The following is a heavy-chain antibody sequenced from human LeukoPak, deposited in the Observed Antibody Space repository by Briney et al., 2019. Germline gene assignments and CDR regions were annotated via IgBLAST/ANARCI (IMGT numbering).Heavy chain of an antibody. D-gene: IGHD3-22*01. CDR1: GFTFSSYA. CDR3: AARPGGNYYDSSSYYFDY. CDR2: ISGSGGST. Sequence: PGGSLRLSCAASGFTFSSYAMSWVRQAPGKGLEWVSAISGSGGSTYYADSVKGRFTISRDNSKNTLYLQMNSLRAEDTAVYYCAARPGGNYYDSSSYYFDYWGQGTLVTVSS. J-gene: IGHJ4*02. V-gene: IGHV3-23*01.